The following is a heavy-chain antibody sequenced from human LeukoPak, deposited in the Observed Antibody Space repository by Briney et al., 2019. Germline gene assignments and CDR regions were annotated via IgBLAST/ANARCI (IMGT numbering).Heavy chain of an antibody. Sequence: SETLSLTCTVSGASMSNFYWSWIRQPPGKSLECIGYIFYSGGTNYNPSLKSRVTISVDTSRNQFSLKLSSVTAADTAVYYCARHWGLANCDGDCYPFDYWGQGTLVSVSS. D-gene: IGHD2-21*02. CDR1: GASMSNFY. CDR2: IFYSGGT. CDR3: ARHWGLANCDGDCYPFDY. V-gene: IGHV4-59*08. J-gene: IGHJ4*02.